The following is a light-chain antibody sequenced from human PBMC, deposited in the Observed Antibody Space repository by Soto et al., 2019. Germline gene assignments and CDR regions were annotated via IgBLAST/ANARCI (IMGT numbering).Light chain of an antibody. J-gene: IGKJ3*01. V-gene: IGKV1-12*01. CDR1: RDIGTW. Sequence: DIQMTQSPSSVSASVGDRVTITCRASRDIGTWLAWYQQIPGKAPKLLIFAASTLQNRVPSRFSGSGSGTDFTLTFSGLQPEDFATYYCQQAIVLPFTFGPGTKVDIK. CDR2: AAS. CDR3: QQAIVLPFT.